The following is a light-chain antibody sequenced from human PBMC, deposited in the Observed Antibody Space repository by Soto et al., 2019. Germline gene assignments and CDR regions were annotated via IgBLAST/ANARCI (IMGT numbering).Light chain of an antibody. J-gene: IGLJ1*01. CDR3: SAYAGSNNLNV. CDR2: EVS. CDR1: SSDVGGYNY. Sequence: QLVLTQPPSASGSPGQSVTISCTGTSSDVGGYNYVSWYQQYPGKAPKVLIYEVSKRPSGVPDRFSGSKSGNTASLTVSGLQAEDEADYYCSAYAGSNNLNVFGTGTKVTVL. V-gene: IGLV2-8*01.